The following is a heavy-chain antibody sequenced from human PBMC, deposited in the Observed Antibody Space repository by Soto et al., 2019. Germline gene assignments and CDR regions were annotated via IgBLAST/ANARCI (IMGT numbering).Heavy chain of an antibody. D-gene: IGHD3-3*01. CDR3: ARITIFGVVIKIPYYSSVMDV. CDR1: GGTFSSYA. J-gene: IGHJ6*02. Sequence: QVQLVQSGAEVKKPGSSVKVSCKASGGTFSSYAISWVRQAPGQGLEWMGGIIPIFGTANYAQKFQGRVTITADESTSTAYMELSSLRSEDTSVYYCARITIFGVVIKIPYYSSVMDVWGQGTTVTVYS. CDR2: IIPIFGTA. V-gene: IGHV1-69*01.